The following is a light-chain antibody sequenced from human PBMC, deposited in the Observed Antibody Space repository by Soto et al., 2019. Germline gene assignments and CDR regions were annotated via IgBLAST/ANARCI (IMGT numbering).Light chain of an antibody. CDR2: DAS. V-gene: IGKV3-11*01. CDR1: QSVSSY. CDR3: QQRSNWPRP. Sequence: EIVLTQSPATLSLSPGERATLSCRASQSVSSYLAWYQQKPGQAPRLLIYDASNRATGIPARFSGSGSGTDFTLTISSLEPEEFAVYYCQQRSNWPRPFGQGTKGEIK. J-gene: IGKJ1*01.